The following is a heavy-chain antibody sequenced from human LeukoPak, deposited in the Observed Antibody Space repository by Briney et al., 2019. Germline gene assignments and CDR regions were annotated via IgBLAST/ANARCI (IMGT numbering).Heavy chain of an antibody. D-gene: IGHD2-2*01. V-gene: IGHV3-23*01. CDR1: GFTFSSYA. CDR3: AKERGGWPAAMNWFDP. J-gene: IGHJ5*02. Sequence: GGSLRLSCAASGFTFSSYAMSWVRQAPGKGLEWVSAISGSGGSTYYADSVKGRFTISRDNSKNTLYLQMNSLRAEDTAVYYCAKERGGWPAAMNWFDPWGQGALVTVSS. CDR2: ISGSGGST.